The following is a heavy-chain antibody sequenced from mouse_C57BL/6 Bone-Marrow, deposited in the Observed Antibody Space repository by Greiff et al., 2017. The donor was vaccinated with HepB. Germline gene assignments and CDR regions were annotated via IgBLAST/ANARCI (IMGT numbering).Heavy chain of an antibody. CDR1: GFTFSSYG. CDR3: ARRGYYGSMFAY. Sequence: DVQLVESGGDLVKPGGSLKLSCAASGFTFSSYGMSWVRQTPDKRLEWVATISSGGSYTYYPDSVKGRFTISRDNAKNTLYLQMSSLKSEDTAMYYCARRGYYGSMFAYWGQGTLVTVSA. CDR2: ISSGGSYT. V-gene: IGHV5-6*01. J-gene: IGHJ3*01. D-gene: IGHD1-1*01.